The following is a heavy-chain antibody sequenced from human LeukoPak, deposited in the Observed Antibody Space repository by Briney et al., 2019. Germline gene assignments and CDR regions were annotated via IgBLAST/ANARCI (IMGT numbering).Heavy chain of an antibody. Sequence: SGGSLRLSCAASGFTFSSYSMNWVRQAPGKGLEWVSSISSSSSYIYYADSVKGRFTISRDNAKNSLYLQMNNLRAEDTAVYYCARGRPRWLSDYWGQGTLVTVSS. CDR3: ARGRPRWLSDY. J-gene: IGHJ4*02. V-gene: IGHV3-21*01. CDR1: GFTFSSYS. D-gene: IGHD5-24*01. CDR2: ISSSSSYI.